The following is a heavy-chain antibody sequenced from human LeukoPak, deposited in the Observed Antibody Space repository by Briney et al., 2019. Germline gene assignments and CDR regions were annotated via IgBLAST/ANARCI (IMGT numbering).Heavy chain of an antibody. V-gene: IGHV3-48*01. CDR3: VRGGVADGNYFGD. Sequence: HAGGSLRLSCVGSGFSYNHCSMNWVRQAPGKGLEWLSYIPGDNKAYYADSLKGRFVISRDNAKNSVYLQMNSLSVEDTAVYYCVRGGVADGNYFGDWGQGTVVTVSS. CDR2: IPGDNKA. CDR1: GFSYNHCS. D-gene: IGHD3-10*01. J-gene: IGHJ4*02.